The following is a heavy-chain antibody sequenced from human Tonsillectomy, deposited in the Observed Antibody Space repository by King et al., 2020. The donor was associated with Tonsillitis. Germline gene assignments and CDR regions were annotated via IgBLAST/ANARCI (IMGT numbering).Heavy chain of an antibody. V-gene: IGHV3-23*04. CDR3: AKAGWGYDFWSGYYIPGDY. CDR1: GFPFSSYA. D-gene: IGHD3-3*01. CDR2: IGGSGGST. J-gene: IGHJ4*02. Sequence: VQLVESGGGLVQPGGSLRLSCAASGFPFSSYAMTWVRQAPGKGLEWVSTIGGSGGSTYYADSVKGRFTISRDNSRSTLYLQMNSLRAEDTAVYYCAKAGWGYDFWSGYYIPGDYWGQGTLVTVSS.